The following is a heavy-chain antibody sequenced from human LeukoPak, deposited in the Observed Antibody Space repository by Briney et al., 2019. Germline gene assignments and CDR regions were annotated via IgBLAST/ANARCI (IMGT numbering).Heavy chain of an antibody. CDR1: GGSISSGGYY. CDR2: IYYSGST. CDR3: ARLNIVVVPSPLYYFDY. D-gene: IGHD2-2*01. J-gene: IGHJ4*02. V-gene: IGHV4-31*03. Sequence: PSETLSLTCTVSGGSISSGGYYWSWIRQHPGKGLEWIGYIYYSGSTYYNPSLKSRVTISVDTSKKQFSLKLSSVTAADTAVYYCARLNIVVVPSPLYYFDYWGQGTLVTVSS.